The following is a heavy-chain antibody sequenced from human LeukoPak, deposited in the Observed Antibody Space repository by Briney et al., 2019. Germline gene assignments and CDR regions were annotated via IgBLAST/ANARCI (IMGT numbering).Heavy chain of an antibody. CDR1: GGSISSYY. V-gene: IGHV4-59*08. J-gene: IGHJ3*02. CDR3: ARLHLDYYDSSGYDAFDI. D-gene: IGHD3-22*01. Sequence: SETLSLTCTVSGGSISSYYWSWVRQPPGKGLEWVGYIYYSGSTNYNPSLRSRVTISVDTSKNQFSLKLSSVTAADTAVYYCARLHLDYYDSSGYDAFDIWGQGTMVTVSS. CDR2: IYYSGST.